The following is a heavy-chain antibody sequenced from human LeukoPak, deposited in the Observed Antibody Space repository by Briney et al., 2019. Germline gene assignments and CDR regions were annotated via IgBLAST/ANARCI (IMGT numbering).Heavy chain of an antibody. CDR3: ARGTGYYYYGMDV. Sequence: PSETLSLTCTVSGGSISSGDYYWSWIRQPPGKGLEWIGYIYYSGSTYYNPSLKSRVTIPVDTSKNQFSLKLSSVTAADTAVYYCARGTGYYYYGMDVWGQGTTVTVSS. D-gene: IGHD2-8*02. CDR2: IYYSGST. V-gene: IGHV4-30-4*01. J-gene: IGHJ6*02. CDR1: GGSISSGDYY.